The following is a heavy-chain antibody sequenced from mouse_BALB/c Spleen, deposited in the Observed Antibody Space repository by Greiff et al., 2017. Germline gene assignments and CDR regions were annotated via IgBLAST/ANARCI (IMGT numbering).Heavy chain of an antibody. V-gene: IGHV5-17*02. CDR2: ISSGSSTI. J-gene: IGHJ4*01. CDR3: ARRRGSDYAMDY. Sequence: EVQGVESGGGLVQPGGSRKLSCAASGFTFSSFGMHWVRQAPEKGLEWVAYISSGSSTIYYADTVKGRFTISRDNPKNTLFLQMTSLRSEDTAMYYCARRRGSDYAMDYWGQGTSVTVSS. CDR1: GFTFSSFG.